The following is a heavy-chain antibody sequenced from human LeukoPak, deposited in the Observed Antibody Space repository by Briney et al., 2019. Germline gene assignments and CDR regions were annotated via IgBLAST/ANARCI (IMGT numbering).Heavy chain of an antibody. CDR2: IYYSGSA. V-gene: IGHV4-59*01. CDR1: GGSISSYY. CDR3: ARGDFWSGYSNWLDP. D-gene: IGHD3-3*01. J-gene: IGHJ5*02. Sequence: SETLSLTCTVSGGSISSYYWNWIRQPPGKGLEWIGYIYYSGSANYNPSLKSRVTMSVDTSKNQFSLKLSSVTAADTAVYYCARGDFWSGYSNWLDPWGQGTLVTVSS.